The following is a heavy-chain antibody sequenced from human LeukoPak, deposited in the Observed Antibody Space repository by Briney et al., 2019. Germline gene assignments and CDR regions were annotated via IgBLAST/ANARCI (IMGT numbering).Heavy chain of an antibody. J-gene: IGHJ4*02. CDR3: AAGVRGYNSALDY. CDR1: GFTFSNYY. D-gene: IGHD6-19*01. V-gene: IGHV3-21*01. Sequence: GGSLRLSYAASGFTFSNYYMNWVRQAPGKGLEWVSSISSGRSYIYYADSLKGRFTISRDNAKHSLYLQMNSLRAEDTAVYYWAAGVRGYNSALDYWGQGTLVTVSP. CDR2: ISSGRSYI.